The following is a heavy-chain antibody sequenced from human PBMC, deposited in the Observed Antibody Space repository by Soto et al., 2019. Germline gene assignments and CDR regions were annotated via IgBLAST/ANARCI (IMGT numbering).Heavy chain of an antibody. CDR3: ASNYYDSSGYTPGHGPGGY. CDR2: IWYDGSNK. CDR1: GFTFSSYG. D-gene: IGHD3-22*01. V-gene: IGHV3-33*01. Sequence: PGGSLRLSCAASGFTFSSYGMHWVRQAPGKGLEWVAVIWYDGSNKYYADSVKGRFAISRDNSKNTLYLQMNSLRAEDTAVYYCASNYYDSSGYTPGHGPGGYWGQGTLVTVSS. J-gene: IGHJ4*02.